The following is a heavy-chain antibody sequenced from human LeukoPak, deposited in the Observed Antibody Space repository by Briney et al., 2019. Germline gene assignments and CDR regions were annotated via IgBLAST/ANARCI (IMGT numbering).Heavy chain of an antibody. CDR2: IYPGDSGT. Sequence: GESLKISCKGSGYSFTSYWIGWVRQMPGKGLEWMGIIYPGDSGTRYSPSFQGQVTISADKSISTAYLQWSSLKASDTAMYYCARHGARDPTYYYGSGSYYSNFDYWGQGALVTVSS. D-gene: IGHD3-10*01. V-gene: IGHV5-51*01. J-gene: IGHJ4*02. CDR1: GYSFTSYW. CDR3: ARHGARDPTYYYGSGSYYSNFDY.